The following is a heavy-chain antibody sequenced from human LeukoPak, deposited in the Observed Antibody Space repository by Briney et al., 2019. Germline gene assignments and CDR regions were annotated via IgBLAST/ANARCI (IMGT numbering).Heavy chain of an antibody. CDR1: GLTFSDYY. V-gene: IGHV3-11*01. D-gene: IGHD4-23*01. CDR3: ARDRGNSDPGDWFDS. CDR2: ISGSGSTV. J-gene: IGHJ5*01. Sequence: TGGSLRLSCAASGLTFSDYYMSWIRKAPGKGLEWVSYISGSGSTVYYAASVRGRFTISRDNAKNSLFLQMNSLRAEDTAVYYCARDRGNSDPGDWFDSWGQGTLVTVSS.